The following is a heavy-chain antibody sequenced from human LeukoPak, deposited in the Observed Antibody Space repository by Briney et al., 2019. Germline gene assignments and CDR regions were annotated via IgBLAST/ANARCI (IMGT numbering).Heavy chain of an antibody. J-gene: IGHJ4*02. D-gene: IGHD5-12*01. V-gene: IGHV3-64*01. Sequence: GGSLRLSCAASGFTFSSYAMHWVRQAPGNGPEYVSAISSNGGSTYYANSVKGRFTISRDNSKNTLYLQMGSLRAEDMAVYYCAREGIGMVAKNQPLDYWGQGTLVTVSS. CDR3: AREGIGMVAKNQPLDY. CDR1: GFTFSSYA. CDR2: ISSNGGST.